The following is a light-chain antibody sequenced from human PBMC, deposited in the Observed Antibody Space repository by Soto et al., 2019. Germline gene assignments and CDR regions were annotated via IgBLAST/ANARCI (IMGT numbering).Light chain of an antibody. CDR3: GTWDSSLSAVV. V-gene: IGLV1-51*01. CDR2: DSY. CDR1: SSNIGNNY. J-gene: IGLJ2*01. Sequence: QSVLTQPPSVSAAPGQKVTISCSGSSSNIGNNYVSWYQQLPGTAPKLLIYDSYKRPSGIPDRFSGSKSGTSATLGITGLQTGDEADYYCGTWDSSLSAVVFGGGTKLTVL.